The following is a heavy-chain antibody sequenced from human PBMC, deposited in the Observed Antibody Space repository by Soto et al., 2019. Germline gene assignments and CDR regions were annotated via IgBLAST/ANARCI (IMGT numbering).Heavy chain of an antibody. Sequence: SAMVPCKDSGFTFTSAAVQWVRQARGQRLEGIGWIVVGSGNTNYAQQFQDRVTITSDMSTGPAYMELSSLRSEDTAVYYCAAVAPTADLSCSGSRCYSGRLHPW. J-gene: IGHJ5*02. V-gene: IGHV1-58*01. D-gene: IGHD2-15*01. CDR2: IVVGSGNT. CDR1: GFTFTSAA. CDR3: AAVAPTADLSCSGSRCYSGRLHP.